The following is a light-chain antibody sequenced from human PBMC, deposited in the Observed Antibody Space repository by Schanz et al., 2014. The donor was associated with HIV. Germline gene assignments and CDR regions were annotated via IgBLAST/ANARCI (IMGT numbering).Light chain of an antibody. J-gene: IGKJ1*01. Sequence: EIVMTQSPATLSVSPGERATLSCRASQRLSSSYLAWYQQKRDQPPRLVIYATSTRAAGIPDRFSGTGSGTDFTLTISRLEPEDFAVYYCQQYGSSPPTFGQGTKVEIK. CDR3: QQYGSSPPT. CDR2: ATS. V-gene: IGKV3-20*01. CDR1: QRLSSSY.